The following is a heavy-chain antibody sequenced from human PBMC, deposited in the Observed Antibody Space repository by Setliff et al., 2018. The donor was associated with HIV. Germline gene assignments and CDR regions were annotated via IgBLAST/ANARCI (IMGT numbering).Heavy chain of an antibody. Sequence: GGSLRLSCAASGFTFSSYAMHWVRQAPGKGLEWVAVISYDGSNKYYADSVKGRFTISRDNSKNTLYLQMTRLSAEDTAVYYCARDLDPYFAMAVWGQGTTVTVSS. V-gene: IGHV3-30*07. CDR2: ISYDGSNK. J-gene: IGHJ6*02. CDR3: ARDLDPYFAMAV. CDR1: GFTFSSYA.